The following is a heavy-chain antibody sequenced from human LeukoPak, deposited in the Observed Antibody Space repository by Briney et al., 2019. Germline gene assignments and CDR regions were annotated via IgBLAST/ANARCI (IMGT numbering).Heavy chain of an antibody. CDR3: ARQKQWLAVYYFDY. J-gene: IGHJ4*02. CDR2: IKQDGSEK. D-gene: IGHD6-19*01. CDR1: GFTFSSYW. Sequence: GGSLRLSCAASGFTFSSYWMSWVRQAPGKGLEWVANIKQDGSEKYYVDSVKGRFTISRDNAKNSLYLQMNSLTAEGTAVYYCARQKQWLAVYYFDYWGQGTLVTVSS. V-gene: IGHV3-7*01.